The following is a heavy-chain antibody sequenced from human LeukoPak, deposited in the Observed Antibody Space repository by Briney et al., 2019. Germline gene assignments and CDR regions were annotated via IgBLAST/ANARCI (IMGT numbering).Heavy chain of an antibody. J-gene: IGHJ4*02. CDR1: GFTFISYG. V-gene: IGHV3-30*18. D-gene: IGHD1-26*01. Sequence: GGSLRLSCAASGFTFISYGMSWVRQAPGKGLEWVAVISYDGSNTYYADSVKGRFTISRDNSKNTLYLQMNSLRAEDTAVLYRAKGVVGATFAFDNWGEGALFTVSS. CDR2: ISYDGSNT. CDR3: AKGVVGATFAFDN.